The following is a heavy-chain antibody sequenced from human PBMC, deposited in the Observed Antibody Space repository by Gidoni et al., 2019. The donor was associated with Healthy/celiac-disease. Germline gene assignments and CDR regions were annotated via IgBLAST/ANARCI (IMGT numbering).Heavy chain of an antibody. V-gene: IGHV1-3*01. Sequence: QVQLVQSGAEVKKPGSSVKVSCKASGYTFTSYAMHWVHQAPGQRLEWMVWINAGNGNTKYSQKFQGRVTITRDTSASTAYMELSSLRSEDTAVYYCATPSHSAVAYMDYWGQGTLVTVSS. CDR3: ATPSHSAVAYMDY. J-gene: IGHJ4*02. CDR1: GYTFTSYA. CDR2: INAGNGNT. D-gene: IGHD6-19*01.